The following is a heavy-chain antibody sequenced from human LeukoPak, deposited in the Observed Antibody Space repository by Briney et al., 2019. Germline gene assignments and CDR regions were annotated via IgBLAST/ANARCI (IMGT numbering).Heavy chain of an antibody. CDR2: ITSNGNDT. D-gene: IGHD5-12*01. CDR3: TTKVIRGNSGDDYDD. Sequence: KGLERVALITSNGNDTLYGEPVRGRFTVSRAASTSTLYLQMNSLRAEDTAVYYFTTKVIRGNSGDDYDDWGQGTLVTVTA. V-gene: IGHV3-30*03. J-gene: IGHJ4*02.